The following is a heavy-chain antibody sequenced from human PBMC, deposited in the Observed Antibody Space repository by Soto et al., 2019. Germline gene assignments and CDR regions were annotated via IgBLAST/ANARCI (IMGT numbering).Heavy chain of an antibody. CDR2: ALPTGSST. CDR3: AKDFTPDCYWDCDY. D-gene: IGHD2-8*02. V-gene: IGHV3-23*01. CDR1: GFAFSIYT. Sequence: TGGAMRLSCAASGFAFSIYTLTWVCPGTGKGLEWVSAALPTGSSTFYADSVKGRFTISRDNSKNTLFLQMNNLRAEDTAVYYCAKDFTPDCYWDCDYRGQGTRGTVSS. J-gene: IGHJ4*02.